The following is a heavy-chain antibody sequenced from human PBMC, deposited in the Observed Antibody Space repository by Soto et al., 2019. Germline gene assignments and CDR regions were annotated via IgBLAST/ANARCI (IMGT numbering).Heavy chain of an antibody. J-gene: IGHJ5*02. CDR3: ARDRSGSYNNWFDP. CDR2: IIPILGTA. Sequence: GASVKVSCKASGGTFSSYAISWVRQAPGQGLEWMGGIIPILGTANYAQKFQGRVTITADESTSTAYMELSSLRSEDTAVYYCARDRSGSYNNWFDPWGHGTLVTVSS. CDR1: GGTFSSYA. D-gene: IGHD1-26*01. V-gene: IGHV1-69*13.